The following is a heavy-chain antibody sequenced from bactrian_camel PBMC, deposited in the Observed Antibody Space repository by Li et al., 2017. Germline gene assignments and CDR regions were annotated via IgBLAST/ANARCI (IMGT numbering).Heavy chain of an antibody. Sequence: VQLVESGGDLVHPGGSLSLSCAASGFTFSSYVMTWVRQAPGKGLEWVSGINSYGGSTYYSDSVKGRFTISRENNKNTLYLQMNNLQPEDTATYYCAEGRGSRGEHCYSLNYWGQGTQVTVS. D-gene: IGHD6*01. CDR1: GFTFSSYV. J-gene: IGHJ4*01. V-gene: IGHV3S40*01. CDR3: AEGRGSRGEHCYSLNY. CDR2: INSYGGST.